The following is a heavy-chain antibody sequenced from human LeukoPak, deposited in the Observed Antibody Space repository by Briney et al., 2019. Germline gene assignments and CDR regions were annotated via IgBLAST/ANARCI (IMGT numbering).Heavy chain of an antibody. Sequence: SETLSLTCTVSGGSISSYYWSWIRQPAGKGLEWIGRICTSGSTNYNPSLTSRLSISVDTSKNQFSLRLSSVTAADTAVYYCAKGGGPYNWFDPWGQGTLVTVSS. CDR3: AKGGGPYNWFDP. J-gene: IGHJ5*02. V-gene: IGHV4-4*07. CDR2: ICTSGST. CDR1: GGSISSYY.